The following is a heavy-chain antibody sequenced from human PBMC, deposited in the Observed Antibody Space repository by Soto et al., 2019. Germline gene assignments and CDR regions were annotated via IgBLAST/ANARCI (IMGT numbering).Heavy chain of an antibody. V-gene: IGHV3-33*01. CDR3: ARGLRFLEWLDY. D-gene: IGHD3-3*01. J-gene: IGHJ4*02. CDR1: GFTFSSYG. Sequence: QVQLVESGGGVVQPGRSLRLSCAASGFTFSSYGMHWVRQAPGKGLEWVAVIWYDGSNKYYAESVKGRFTISRDNSKNTQYLQMNSLRAEDTAVYYCARGLRFLEWLDYWGQGTLVTVSS. CDR2: IWYDGSNK.